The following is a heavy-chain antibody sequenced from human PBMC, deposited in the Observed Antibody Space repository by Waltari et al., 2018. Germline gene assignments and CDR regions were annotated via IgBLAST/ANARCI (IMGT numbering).Heavy chain of an antibody. CDR1: GDSISRYY. D-gene: IGHD3-10*01. CDR3: VRDGGRLYGPENFHGIVS. V-gene: IGHV4-4*07. J-gene: IGHJ4*02. Sequence: QVVLLESGPGLVKPSETLSLTCTVSGDSISRYYWGWVRQPAEKTLEWIGRIYSGGTTHYNPSLKSRVTLSVDMSQNQVSLRLTSVTAADTAMYYCVRDGGRLYGPENFHGIVSWGQGTLVTVSS. CDR2: IYSGGTT.